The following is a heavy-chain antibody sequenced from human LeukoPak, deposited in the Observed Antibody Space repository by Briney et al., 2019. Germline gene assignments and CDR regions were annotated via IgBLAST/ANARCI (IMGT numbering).Heavy chain of an antibody. V-gene: IGHV3-23*01. CDR2: ISGSGGST. D-gene: IGHD6-13*01. Sequence: HSGGSLRLFCVASGFTFSSFAMSWVRQAPGKGLEWVSAISGSGGSTYYADSVKGRFTISRDNSKNTLYLQMNGLRAEDTAVYYCAKGSRSNSFDYWGQGTLVTVSS. CDR3: AKGSRSNSFDY. J-gene: IGHJ4*02. CDR1: GFTFSSFA.